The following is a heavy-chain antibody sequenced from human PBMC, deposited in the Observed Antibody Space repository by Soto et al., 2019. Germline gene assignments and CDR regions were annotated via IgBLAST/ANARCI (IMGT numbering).Heavy chain of an antibody. CDR1: GGTFNAHA. D-gene: IGHD2-15*01. Sequence: QVQLVQSGAEVKKPGSSVKVSCKGSGGTFNAHAISWVRQAPGQGLEWMGGIIPIFGTPNYAQKFQGRLTINPDTSTTTAYLELSSLRSDDTAVYFCARVRWTLSLEASDAIWGQGTLVTVSS. CDR2: IIPIFGTP. J-gene: IGHJ4*02. V-gene: IGHV1-69*06. CDR3: ARVRWTLSLEASDAI.